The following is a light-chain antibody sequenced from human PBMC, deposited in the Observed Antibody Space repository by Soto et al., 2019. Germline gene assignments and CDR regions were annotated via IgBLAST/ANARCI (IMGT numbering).Light chain of an antibody. Sequence: QLVLTQSSSASASLGSSVKLTCTLSSGHSSSIIAWHQQQPGKAPRYLMKLEGSGNFNKASGVPDRFSGSSSGADRYLTISGLRSEDEADYYCETWDINSRVFGGGTQLTVL. CDR2: LEGSGNF. V-gene: IGLV4-60*03. CDR3: ETWDINSRV. J-gene: IGLJ3*02. CDR1: SGHSSSI.